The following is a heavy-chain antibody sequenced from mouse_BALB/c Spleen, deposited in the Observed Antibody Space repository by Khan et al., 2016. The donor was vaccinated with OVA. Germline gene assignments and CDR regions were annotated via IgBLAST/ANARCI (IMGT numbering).Heavy chain of an antibody. CDR3: SRSGYGAFTY. J-gene: IGHJ3*01. D-gene: IGHD1-1*02. CDR1: GFTFSDYY. V-gene: IGHV5-4*02. CDR2: ISDGGSST. Sequence: EVELVESGGGLVKPGGSLKLSCAASGFTFSDYYMYWVRQTPEKRLEWVATISDGGSSTYYLDSVKGRFTISRDNAKNSLYLQMSSLKSEDTAIYYCSRSGYGAFTYWVQGTLVTVTA.